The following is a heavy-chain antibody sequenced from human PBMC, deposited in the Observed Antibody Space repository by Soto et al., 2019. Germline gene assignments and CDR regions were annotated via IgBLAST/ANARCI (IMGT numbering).Heavy chain of an antibody. CDR1: GGSISSYY. D-gene: IGHD3-16*01. J-gene: IGHJ4*02. Sequence: QVQLQESGPGLVKPSETLSLTCTVSGGSISSYYWSWIRQPPGKGLEWIGYIYYSGSTNYNPSLKSRVTISVDTSKNQCPLKLSSVTAADTAVYYCARARGEFYFDYWGQGTLVTVSS. V-gene: IGHV4-59*01. CDR3: ARARGEFYFDY. CDR2: IYYSGST.